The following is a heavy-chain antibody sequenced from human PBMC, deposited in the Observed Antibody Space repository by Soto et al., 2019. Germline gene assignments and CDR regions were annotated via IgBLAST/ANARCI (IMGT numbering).Heavy chain of an antibody. CDR1: GDSIRSSSY. D-gene: IGHD6-13*01. V-gene: IGHV4-38-2*02. Sequence: SETLSLTCTVSGDSIRSSSYWGWIRQPPGKGLEWNGSIYSTGNTYYNQSHNSKVTISVDTSKNQFSLNVISVTAADTAVYYCRRSSRYSTDVWGQGTTVT. CDR2: IYSTGNT. J-gene: IGHJ6*02. CDR3: RRSSRYSTDV.